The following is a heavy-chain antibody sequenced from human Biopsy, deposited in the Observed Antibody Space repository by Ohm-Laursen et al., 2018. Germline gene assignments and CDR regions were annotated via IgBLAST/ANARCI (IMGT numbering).Heavy chain of an antibody. V-gene: IGHV4-4*07. J-gene: IGHJ3*02. CDR3: ARWTPEYDSSRYYLDAFDI. CDR2: IYSSGST. CDR1: GGSLSSYY. Sequence: SETLSLTCTVSGGSLSSYYWSWIRQPAGEGLEWIGRIYSSGSTNFNPSLKSRVTLSMDTSKRQFSLKLSFVIAADTAVYYCARWTPEYDSSRYYLDAFDIWGQGTKVTVSS. D-gene: IGHD3-22*01.